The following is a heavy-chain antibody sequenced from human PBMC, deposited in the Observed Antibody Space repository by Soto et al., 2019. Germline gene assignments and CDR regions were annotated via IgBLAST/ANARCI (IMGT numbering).Heavy chain of an antibody. D-gene: IGHD2-15*01. J-gene: IGHJ3*02. Sequence: EVQLLESGGGLVQPGGSLRLSCAVSGFTFSNYAMSWVRQAPGKGLEWVSAVSGSGSSTYYADSVKGRFTISRDNSKNTLYLQMNSLRAEDTAVYYSARRSPSWAFDIWVQGTMVTVSS. CDR2: VSGSGSST. V-gene: IGHV3-23*01. CDR3: ARRSPSWAFDI. CDR1: GFTFSNYA.